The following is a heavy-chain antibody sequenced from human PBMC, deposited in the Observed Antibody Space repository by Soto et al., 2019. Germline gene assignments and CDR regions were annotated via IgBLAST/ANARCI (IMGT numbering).Heavy chain of an antibody. D-gene: IGHD3-22*01. CDR3: AKDTYYYDSSGYHFDY. J-gene: IGHJ4*02. V-gene: IGHV3-23*01. Sequence: GGSLRLSCAASGFTFSSYAMSWVRQAPGKGLEWVSAISGSGGSTYYADSVKGRFTISRDNSKNTLYLQMNSLRAEDTALYYCAKDTYYYDSSGYHFDYWGQGTLVTVSS. CDR1: GFTFSSYA. CDR2: ISGSGGST.